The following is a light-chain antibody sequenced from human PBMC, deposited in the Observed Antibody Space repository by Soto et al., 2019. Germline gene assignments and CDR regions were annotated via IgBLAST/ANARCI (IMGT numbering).Light chain of an antibody. CDR2: AAS. Sequence: DIPMTQSPSSLSASIGDRVTITCRASQSISSYLNWYQQKPGKAPSLLIYAASILQSGVPSRFSGSESGTDFTLTISSLQPEDFATYYCQQSYSAPAISFGGGTKVEIK. CDR1: QSISSY. CDR3: QQSYSAPAIS. J-gene: IGKJ4*01. V-gene: IGKV1-39*01.